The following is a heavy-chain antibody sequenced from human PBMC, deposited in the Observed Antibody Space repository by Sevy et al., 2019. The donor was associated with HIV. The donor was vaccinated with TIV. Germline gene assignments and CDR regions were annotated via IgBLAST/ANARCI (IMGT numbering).Heavy chain of an antibody. CDR2: MYHRGTT. CDR3: AAAAGTDVLGYYFGS. V-gene: IGHV4-4*02. D-gene: IGHD6-25*01. J-gene: IGHJ4*02. CDR1: ADSISSSHW. Sequence: SETLSLTCSVSADSISSSHWWSWVRQTPGKGLEWIGDMYHRGTTNYNPSLKSRVIISVDKSKNQFSLKLTSVTAADTAVYYCAAAAGTDVLGYYFGSWGQGTQVTVSS.